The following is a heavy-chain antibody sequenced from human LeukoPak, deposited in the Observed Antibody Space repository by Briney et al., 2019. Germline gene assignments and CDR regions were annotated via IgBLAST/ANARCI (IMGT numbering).Heavy chain of an antibody. D-gene: IGHD1-26*01. CDR1: GFTFSSYA. CDR2: ISGSGGST. Sequence: GGSLRLSCAASGFTFSSYAMSWVRQAPGKGLEWVSAISGSGGSTYYADSVKGRFTISRDNSKNTLYLQMNSLRAEDTAVYYCAKAFSPSDRVGKDYGGKGTLVTVS. CDR3: AKAFSPSDRVGKDY. J-gene: IGHJ4*02. V-gene: IGHV3-23*01.